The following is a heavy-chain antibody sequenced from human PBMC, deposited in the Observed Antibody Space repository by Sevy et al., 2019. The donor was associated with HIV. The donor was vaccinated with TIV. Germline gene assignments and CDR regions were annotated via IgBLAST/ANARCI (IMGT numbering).Heavy chain of an antibody. CDR2: ISSSSSYI. J-gene: IGHJ4*02. Sequence: GGSLRLSCAASGFTFTRHSMNWVRQAPGKGLEWVSYISSSSSYIDYANSVKGRFTISRDNAKNSVYLQMNSLRAEDTAVYYSARVPNYGDYGIDYWGQGTLVTVSS. V-gene: IGHV3-21*01. D-gene: IGHD4-17*01. CDR1: GFTFTRHS. CDR3: ARVPNYGDYGIDY.